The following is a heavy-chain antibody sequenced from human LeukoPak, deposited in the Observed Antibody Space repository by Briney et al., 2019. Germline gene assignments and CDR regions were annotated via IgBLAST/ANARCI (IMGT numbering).Heavy chain of an antibody. J-gene: IGHJ3*02. CDR2: INPNSGGT. CDR1: GYTFTGYY. CDR3: ARGGRRDGYNKDAFDI. Sequence: ASVKVSCKASGYTFTGYYMNWVRQAPGQGLEWMGLINPNSGGTNYAQKFQGRVTMTRDTSISTAYMELSRLRSDDTAVYYCARGGRRDGYNKDAFDIWGQGTMVTVSS. D-gene: IGHD5-24*01. V-gene: IGHV1-2*02.